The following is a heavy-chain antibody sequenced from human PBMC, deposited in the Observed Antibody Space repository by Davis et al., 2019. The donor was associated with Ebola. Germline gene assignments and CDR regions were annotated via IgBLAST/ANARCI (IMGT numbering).Heavy chain of an antibody. D-gene: IGHD3-10*01. CDR1: GGSISSYY. J-gene: IGHJ4*02. V-gene: IGHV4-34*01. CDR3: ARVLLWFGEPTLHYFDY. CDR2: INHSGST. Sequence: SETLSLTCTVSGGSISSYYWSWIRQPPGKGLEWIGEINHSGSTNYNPSLKSRVTISVDTSKNQFSLKLSSVTAADTAVYYCARVLLWFGEPTLHYFDYWGQGTLVTVSS.